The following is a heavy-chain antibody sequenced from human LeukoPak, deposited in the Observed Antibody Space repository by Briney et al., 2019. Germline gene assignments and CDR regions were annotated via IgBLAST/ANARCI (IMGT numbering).Heavy chain of an antibody. J-gene: IGHJ3*01. V-gene: IGHV3-66*02. D-gene: IGHD1-26*01. CDR2: ISSDGIT. CDR3: ARSLGTTRLHRDAFDV. CDR1: GFTFSSYA. Sequence: GGSLRLSCAASGFTFSSYAMSWVRQAPGKGLEWVSIISSDGITSYADSIKGRFTISRDNSRNTVYLQMSSLRPEDTAVYYCARSLGTTRLHRDAFDVWGQGTVVTVSS.